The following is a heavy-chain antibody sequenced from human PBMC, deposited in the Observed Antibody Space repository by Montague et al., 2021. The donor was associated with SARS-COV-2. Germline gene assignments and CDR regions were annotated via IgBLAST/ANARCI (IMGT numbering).Heavy chain of an antibody. CDR1: GGSISSSSYY. J-gene: IGHJ5*02. D-gene: IGHD2-15*01. CDR2: IYYSGST. V-gene: IGHV4-39*01. Sequence: SETLSLTCTVSGGSISSSSYYWGWIRQPPGKGLEWIGIIYYSGSTYYNPSLKSRVTISVDTSKNQFSLKLSSVTAADTAVYYCARQKPIVVVVAAARGWFDPWGQGTLVTVSS. CDR3: ARQKPIVVVVAAARGWFDP.